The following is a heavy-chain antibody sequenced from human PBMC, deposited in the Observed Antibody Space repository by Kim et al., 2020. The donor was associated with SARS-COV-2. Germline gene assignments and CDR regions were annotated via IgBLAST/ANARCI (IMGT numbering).Heavy chain of an antibody. CDR3: AKALLPAAVAGWGGL. V-gene: IGHV3-23*01. Sequence: DSVKGRYTVSRDNSKNPLYLQVNSLRAEDTAVYYCAKALLPAAVAGWGGLWGQGTLVTVSS. D-gene: IGHD6-19*01. J-gene: IGHJ4*02.